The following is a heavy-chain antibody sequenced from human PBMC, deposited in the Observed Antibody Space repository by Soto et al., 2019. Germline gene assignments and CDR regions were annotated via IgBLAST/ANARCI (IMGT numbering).Heavy chain of an antibody. V-gene: IGHV3-21*01. CDR1: GFTFSSYS. CDR2: ISSSSSYI. CDR3: ARDSRQQLAWVY. D-gene: IGHD6-13*01. J-gene: IGHJ4*02. Sequence: EVQLVESGGGLVKPGGSLRLSCAASGFTFSSYSMNWVRQAPGKGLEWVSSISSSSSYIYYADSVKGRFTISRDNAKNSLYLQMNSLRAEDTAVYYCARDSRQQLAWVYWGQGTLVTVSS.